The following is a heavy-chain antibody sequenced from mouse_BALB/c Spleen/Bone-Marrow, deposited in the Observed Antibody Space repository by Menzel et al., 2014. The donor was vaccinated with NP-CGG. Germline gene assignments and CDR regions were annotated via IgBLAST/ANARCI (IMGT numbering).Heavy chain of an antibody. V-gene: IGHV14-1*02. CDR1: GFNIKDYY. J-gene: IGHJ2*01. CDR3: ARGAWARGYFDY. CDR2: IDPEKGNT. D-gene: IGHD4-1*01. Sequence: VQLKQSGAELVRPGALVKLSCKASGFNIKDYYLHWVKQGPEQGLEWIGWIDPEKGNTKYDPKFQGKASIIADTSSNTAYLQLSSLTSEDTAVYYCARGAWARGYFDYWGQGTTLTVSS.